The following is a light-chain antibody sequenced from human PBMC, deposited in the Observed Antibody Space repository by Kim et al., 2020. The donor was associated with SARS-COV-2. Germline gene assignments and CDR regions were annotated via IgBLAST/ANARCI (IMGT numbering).Light chain of an antibody. CDR1: QDISNY. J-gene: IGKJ5*01. CDR3: QQYDNLPIA. Sequence: ASVGDRVTITCQASQDISNYLNWYQHKPGKAPKLLIYDASNLERGVPSRFSGTGSGTDFTFTIRTLQPEDIATYYCQQYDNLPIAFGQGTRLEIK. CDR2: DAS. V-gene: IGKV1-33*01.